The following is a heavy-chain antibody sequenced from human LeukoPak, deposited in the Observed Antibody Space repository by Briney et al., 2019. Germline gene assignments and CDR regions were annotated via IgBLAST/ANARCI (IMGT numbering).Heavy chain of an antibody. V-gene: IGHV1-46*01. D-gene: IGHD1-1*01. CDR2: FDPRGDST. Sequence: ASVKVSCKTSGGTFITYAISWVRQAPGQGLEWMGIFDPRGDSTSHAQKFQGRITMTRDTSTGTNYMELSSLRSEDTALYYCARDNNWSVDYWGQGTLVTVSS. CDR1: GGTFITYA. CDR3: ARDNNWSVDY. J-gene: IGHJ4*02.